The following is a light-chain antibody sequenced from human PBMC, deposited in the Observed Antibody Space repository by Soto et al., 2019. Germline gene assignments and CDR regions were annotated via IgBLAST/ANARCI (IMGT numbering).Light chain of an antibody. CDR1: SRDVGAYNL. CDR3: SSFSSRNALV. V-gene: IGLV2-14*01. CDR2: EVR. Sequence: QSVLTQPASVSGSPGQSITIFCSGTSRDVGAYNLVSWYQQFPGKGPKLLIYEVRHRPSGVSYRFSGSKSGNTASLTISSLLPEDEAVYFCSSFSSRNALVFGGGTKVTVL. J-gene: IGLJ2*01.